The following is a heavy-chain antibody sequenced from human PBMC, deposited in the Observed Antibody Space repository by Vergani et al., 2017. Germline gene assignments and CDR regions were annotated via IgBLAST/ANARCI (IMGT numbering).Heavy chain of an antibody. J-gene: IGHJ4*02. CDR1: GFTFSNFG. CDR3: AKYLRDSTDGLPDS. Sequence: QVQLVESAGGVVQPGGSLRLSCAASGFTFSNFGLHWIRPAPGKGLEWLAYIGKDGINTRYRDAVKARFTVSRDNSKDILYLQMNSLRSEDTALYYCAKYLRDSTDGLPDSWGPGTLVIVSS. V-gene: IGHV3-30*02. D-gene: IGHD2-21*02. CDR2: IGKDGINT.